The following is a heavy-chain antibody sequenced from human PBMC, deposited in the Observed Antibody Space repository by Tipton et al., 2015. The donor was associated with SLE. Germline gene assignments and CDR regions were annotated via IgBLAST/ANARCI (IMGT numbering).Heavy chain of an antibody. J-gene: IGHJ3*02. Sequence: TLSLTCAVYGGSFSGYYCSWIRQPPGKGLEWIGYIFRSGNAYYNPSLKSRVTISLDMSTNQFSLRLDSATAADTAVYYCARGEMDVFDMWGQGTVVSVSS. CDR3: ARGEMDVFDM. D-gene: IGHD5-24*01. CDR1: GGSFSGYY. V-gene: IGHV4-34*01. CDR2: IFRSGNA.